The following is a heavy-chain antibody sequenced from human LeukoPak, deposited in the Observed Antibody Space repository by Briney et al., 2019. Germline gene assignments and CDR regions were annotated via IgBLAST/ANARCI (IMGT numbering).Heavy chain of an antibody. J-gene: IGHJ4*02. D-gene: IGHD6-19*01. CDR2: TDWDDDK. Sequence: SGPALVDPIQTLTLSCTLTGSAASTSGMCVSWIRQPPGKPLEWLERTDWDDDKYYSTSLKTRLTISKDASKDQVVLTMNNMDPVDTATYYCARSIAVAASFDYWGQGTLVTVSS. CDR3: ARSIAVAASFDY. CDR1: GSAASTSGMC. V-gene: IGHV2-70*11.